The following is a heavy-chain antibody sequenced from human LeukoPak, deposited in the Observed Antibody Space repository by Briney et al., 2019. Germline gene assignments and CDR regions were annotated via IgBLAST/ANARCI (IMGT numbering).Heavy chain of an antibody. CDR3: ARDRTGDRNYYYYYYMDV. CDR1: GYTFTGYY. J-gene: IGHJ6*03. V-gene: IGHV1-2*02. CDR2: INPNSGGT. D-gene: IGHD7-27*01. Sequence: ASVKVSCKTSGYTFTGYYMNWVRQAPGQGLEWMGWINPNSGGTNYAQKFQGRVTMTRDTSISTAYMELSRLRSDDTAVYYCARDRTGDRNYYYYYYMDVWGKGTTVTVSS.